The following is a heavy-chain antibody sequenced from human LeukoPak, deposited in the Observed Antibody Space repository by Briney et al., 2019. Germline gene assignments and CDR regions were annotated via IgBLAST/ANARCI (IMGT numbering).Heavy chain of an antibody. CDR1: GYTFTGYY. V-gene: IGHV4-38-2*02. CDR3: ARGAEGIAADY. J-gene: IGHJ4*02. Sequence: SCKASGYTFTGYYMHWIRQPPGKGLEWIGSIYYSGGTYYNPSLKSRVTMSVDTSKNQFSLKLSSVTAADTAVYYCARGAEGIAADYWGQGTLVSVSS. D-gene: IGHD6-13*01. CDR2: IYYSGGT.